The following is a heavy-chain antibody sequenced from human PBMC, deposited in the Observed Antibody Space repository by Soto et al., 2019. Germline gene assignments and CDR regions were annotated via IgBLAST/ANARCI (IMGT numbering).Heavy chain of an antibody. CDR1: GFTFSSYT. V-gene: IGHV3-23*04. Sequence: VQLVESGGGVVQPGRSLRLSCGASGFTFSSYTMTWVRQAPGKGLEWVSGISGSGVSTYYADSVKGRFTISRDNSKNTLYVQMNSLRAEDTALYYCAKVWGGSGWYFDYWGQGTLVTVSS. D-gene: IGHD3-16*01. J-gene: IGHJ4*02. CDR3: AKVWGGSGWYFDY. CDR2: ISGSGVST.